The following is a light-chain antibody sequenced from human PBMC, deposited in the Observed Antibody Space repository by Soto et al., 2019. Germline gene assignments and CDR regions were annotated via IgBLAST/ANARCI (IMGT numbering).Light chain of an antibody. Sequence: QCVLTQPASVSGSPGQSITISCTGTSSDVGGYDYVSWYQQHPGRPPKLVISDVTNRPSGVSNRFSGSKSGNTASLTISGLQAEDEAVYYCSSYTISRTPYVFGPGTKLTVL. CDR1: SSDVGGYDY. V-gene: IGLV2-14*03. J-gene: IGLJ1*01. CDR3: SSYTISRTPYV. CDR2: DVT.